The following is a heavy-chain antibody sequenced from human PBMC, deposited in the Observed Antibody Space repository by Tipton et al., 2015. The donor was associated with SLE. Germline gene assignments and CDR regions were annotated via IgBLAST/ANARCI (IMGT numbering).Heavy chain of an antibody. Sequence: LRLSCAVSGGSISSYYWSWIRQPPGKGLERIGYIYYSGSTNYNPSLKSRVTISVDTSKNQFSLKLSSVTAADTAVYYCARRLGSSGFDYWGQGTLVTVSS. D-gene: IGHD3-22*01. CDR3: ARRLGSSGFDY. J-gene: IGHJ4*02. CDR2: IYYSGST. CDR1: GGSISSYY. V-gene: IGHV4-59*08.